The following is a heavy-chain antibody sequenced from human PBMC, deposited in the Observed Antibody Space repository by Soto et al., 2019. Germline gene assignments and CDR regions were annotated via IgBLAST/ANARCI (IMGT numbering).Heavy chain of an antibody. J-gene: IGHJ4*02. V-gene: IGHV1-18*01. CDR2: ISAYNGNT. Sequence: QVQLVQSGAEVKKPGASVKVSCKASGYTFTSYGISWVRQAPGQGLEWMGWISAYNGNTNYARKLQGRVTMTTDTSTSTAYTELRSLRSDDTAVYYCASSIAVAGLFDYWGQGTLVTVSS. CDR3: ASSIAVAGLFDY. CDR1: GYTFTSYG. D-gene: IGHD6-19*01.